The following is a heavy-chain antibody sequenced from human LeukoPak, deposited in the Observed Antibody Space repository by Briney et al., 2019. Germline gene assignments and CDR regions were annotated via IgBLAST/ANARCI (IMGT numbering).Heavy chain of an antibody. CDR1: GFTFSRHW. CDR3: ARDRYSSGARSAFDI. Sequence: PGGSLRLSCAASGFTFSRHWMSWVRQAPGKGLEWVAVIWYDGSNKYYADSVKGRFTISRDNSKNTLYLQMNSLRAEDTAVYYCARDRYSSGARSAFDIWGQGTMVTVSS. CDR2: IWYDGSNK. D-gene: IGHD6-19*01. V-gene: IGHV3-33*07. J-gene: IGHJ3*02.